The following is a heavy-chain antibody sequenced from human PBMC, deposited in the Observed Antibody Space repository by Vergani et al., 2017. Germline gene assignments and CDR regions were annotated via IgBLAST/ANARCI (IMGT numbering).Heavy chain of an antibody. V-gene: IGHV3-21*01. CDR2: ISSSSSYI. Sequence: EVQLVESGGGLVKPGGSLRLSCAASGFTFSSYSMNWVRQAPGKGLEWVSSISSSSSYIYYADSVKGRFTISRDNAKNSLYLQMNSLRAEDTAVYYCASPGRRYYYGIDVWGQGTTVTVSS. J-gene: IGHJ6*02. CDR3: ASPGRRYYYGIDV. CDR1: GFTFSSYS.